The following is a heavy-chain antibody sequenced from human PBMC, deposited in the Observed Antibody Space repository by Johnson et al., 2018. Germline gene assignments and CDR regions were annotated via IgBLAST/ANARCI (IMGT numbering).Heavy chain of an antibody. CDR1: GFTFSSYG. CDR3: AKELVVGASYYYYMDI. CDR2: ISYDGSNK. D-gene: IGHD3-22*01. Sequence: VQLVESGGGVVQPXRSLXLSCAASGFTFSSYGMHWVRQAPGKGLEWVAVISYDGSNKYYADSGKGRFTISRDNFKNTLYLQMNSLRAEYTAIYYCAKELVVGASYYYYMDIWGKGTTVTVSS. J-gene: IGHJ6*03. V-gene: IGHV3-33*05.